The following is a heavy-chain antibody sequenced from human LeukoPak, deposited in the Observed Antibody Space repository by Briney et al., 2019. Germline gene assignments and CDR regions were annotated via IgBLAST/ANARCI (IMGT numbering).Heavy chain of an antibody. J-gene: IGHJ3*02. Sequence: SATLSLTCNASGGTISSYYWSWIRQPPGQGLEWIGYIYYSGSTNYNPSLKSRVTIAVDTSKNQFSLKLSSVTAADTAVYYCARVFYDILSPGVGFDIWGQGTMVTVSP. CDR1: GGTISSYY. CDR3: ARVFYDILSPGVGFDI. V-gene: IGHV4-59*01. CDR2: IYYSGST. D-gene: IGHD3-9*01.